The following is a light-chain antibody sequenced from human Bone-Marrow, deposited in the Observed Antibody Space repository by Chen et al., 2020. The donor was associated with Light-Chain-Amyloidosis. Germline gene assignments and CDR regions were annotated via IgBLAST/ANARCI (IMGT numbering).Light chain of an antibody. J-gene: IGLJ2*01. CDR1: SSDVGSYNL. CDR3: CSYAGSSTFDVV. V-gene: IGLV2-23*03. CDR2: EGS. Sequence: QSALTQPASVSGSPGQSITISCTGTSSDVGSYNLVSWYQQHPGKAPKLMIYEGSKRPSGVSNRFSGSKSGNTASLTISGLQAEHEADYYCCSYAGSSTFDVVFGGGTKLTVL.